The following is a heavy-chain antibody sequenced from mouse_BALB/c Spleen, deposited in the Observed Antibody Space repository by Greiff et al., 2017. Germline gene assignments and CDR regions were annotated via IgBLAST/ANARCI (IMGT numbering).Heavy chain of an antibody. CDR3: ARGGNNDY. Sequence: VQLQQSGPGLVKPSQSLSLTCTVTGYSITSDYAWNWIRQFPGNKLEWMGYISYSGSTSYNPSLKSRISITRDTSKNQFFLQLNSVTTEDTATYYCARGGNNDYWGQGTTLTVSS. CDR1: GYSITSDYA. J-gene: IGHJ2*01. D-gene: IGHD6-1*01. V-gene: IGHV3-2*02. CDR2: ISYSGST.